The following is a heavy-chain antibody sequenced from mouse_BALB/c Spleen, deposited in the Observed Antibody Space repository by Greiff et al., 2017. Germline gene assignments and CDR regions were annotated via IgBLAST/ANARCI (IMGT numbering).Heavy chain of an antibody. V-gene: IGHV5-6*01. CDR1: GFTFSSYG. D-gene: IGHD2-10*02. CDR3: ARREYGNYSYAMDY. J-gene: IGHJ4*01. CDR2: ISSGGSYT. Sequence: EVQRVESGGDLVKPGGSLKLSCAASGFTFSSYGMSWVRQTPDKRLEWVATISSGGSYTYYPDSVKGRFTISRDNAKNTLYLQMSSLKSEDTAMYYCARREYGNYSYAMDYGGQGTSVTVSS.